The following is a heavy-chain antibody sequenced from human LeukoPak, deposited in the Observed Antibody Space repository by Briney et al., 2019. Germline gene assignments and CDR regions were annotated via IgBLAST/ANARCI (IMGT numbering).Heavy chain of an antibody. CDR3: ARGSNGWELLNGHYDS. CDR2: VHYNGDT. D-gene: IGHD4-23*01. CDR1: GGSIRNSLCY. V-gene: IGHV4-39*07. Sequence: PSETLSLTCTVSGGSIRNSLCYWAWIRQPPGKGLEWIGNVHYNGDTFYNPSLKSRVTISLDTSKNQFSLELRSVTAADTAVYSCARGSNGWELLNGHYDSWGQGILVTVSS. J-gene: IGHJ4*02.